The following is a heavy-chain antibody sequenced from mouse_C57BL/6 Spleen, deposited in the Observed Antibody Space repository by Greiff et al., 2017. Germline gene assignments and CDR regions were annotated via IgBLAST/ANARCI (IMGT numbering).Heavy chain of an antibody. D-gene: IGHD2-5*01. CDR3: ARFYSNYFDY. J-gene: IGHJ2*01. Sequence: QVQLQQPGAELVKPGASVKLSCKASGYTFTSYWMHWVKQRPGQGLEWIGILHPNSGSTNYNEKFKSKATLTVDNSSSTAYMQLSSLTSEDSAVYYCARFYSNYFDYWGQGTTLTVSS. V-gene: IGHV1-64*01. CDR1: GYTFTSYW. CDR2: LHPNSGST.